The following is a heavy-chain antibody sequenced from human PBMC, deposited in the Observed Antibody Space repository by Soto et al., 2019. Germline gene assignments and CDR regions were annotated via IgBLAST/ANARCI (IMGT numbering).Heavy chain of an antibody. CDR2: IYSGGST. CDR1: GFTVSSNY. D-gene: IGHD3-16*02. Sequence: GGSLRLSCAASGFTVSSNYMSWVRQAPGKGLEWVSVIYSGGSTYYADSVKGRFTISRDNSKNTLYLQMNSLRAEDTAVYYCASSEYRQSNFDYWGQGTLVTVSS. CDR3: ASSEYRQSNFDY. V-gene: IGHV3-66*01. J-gene: IGHJ4*02.